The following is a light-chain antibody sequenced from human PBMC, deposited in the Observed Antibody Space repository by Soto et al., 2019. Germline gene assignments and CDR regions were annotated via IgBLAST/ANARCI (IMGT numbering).Light chain of an antibody. CDR2: RNN. J-gene: IGLJ3*02. V-gene: IGLV1-47*01. Sequence: SVLTEPPSASGTPGQRVTISCSGSSSNIGSNYVFWYQQVPRTAPKLLISRNNQRPSGVPARFSGSKSGTSASLAISGLRSEDEADYYCAAWDDSLSGLWVFGGGTQLTVL. CDR1: SSNIGSNY. CDR3: AAWDDSLSGLWV.